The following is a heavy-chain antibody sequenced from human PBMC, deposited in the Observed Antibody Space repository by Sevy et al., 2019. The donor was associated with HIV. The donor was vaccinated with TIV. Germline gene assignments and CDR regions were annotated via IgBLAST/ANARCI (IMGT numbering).Heavy chain of an antibody. CDR2: ISNTGNTI. D-gene: IGHD4-17*01. Sequence: GGSLRLSCAASGFPFSSYEMNWVRQAPGRGLEWISYISNTGNTISYSDSVRGRFTVSRDNAKNSLFLHMNSLRAEDTATYDCASDLPPSATTVALFDYWGRGTLVTVSS. CDR3: ASDLPPSATTVALFDY. V-gene: IGHV3-48*03. J-gene: IGHJ4*02. CDR1: GFPFSSYE.